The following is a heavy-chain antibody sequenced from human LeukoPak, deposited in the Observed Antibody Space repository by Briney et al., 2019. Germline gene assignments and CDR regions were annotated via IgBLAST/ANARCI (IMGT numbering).Heavy chain of an antibody. CDR3: SYTNDFYH. CDR1: GLTFSGQW. J-gene: IGHJ4*02. Sequence: PGESLRLSCVVWGLTFSGQWVNWVTQAPGQGLEWVANIKHDGREKYYVDSVKGRFTISRDDGQNSLSLHMNTVRAEDTAVYYCSYTNDFYHWGQGALVVVSA. D-gene: IGHD3-16*02. CDR2: IKHDGREK. V-gene: IGHV3-7*01.